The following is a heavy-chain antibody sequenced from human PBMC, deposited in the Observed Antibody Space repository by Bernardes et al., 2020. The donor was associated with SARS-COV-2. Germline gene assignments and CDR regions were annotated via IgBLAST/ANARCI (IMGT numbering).Heavy chain of an antibody. J-gene: IGHJ6*02. D-gene: IGHD3-3*01. Sequence: GGSLRLSCAASGFTLSSYGISWVRQAPGQGLEWIGWISPYNGNTNYAQKMQDRLVLTTDTSTSTAYMELRSLTSDDTAVYFCGRHGIFPYYDLYGMDVWGQGTTVTVSS. CDR2: ISPYNGNT. CDR3: GRHGIFPYYDLYGMDV. V-gene: IGHV1-18*01. CDR1: GFTLSSYG.